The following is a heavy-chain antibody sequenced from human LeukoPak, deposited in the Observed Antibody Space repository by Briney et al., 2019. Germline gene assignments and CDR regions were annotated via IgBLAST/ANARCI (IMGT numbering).Heavy chain of an antibody. D-gene: IGHD6-6*01. CDR2: MSPYTANT. Sequence: ASVKVSCKTSEYSFTDYDINWVRQATGQGLEWMGWMSPYTANTGYAQKFQGRVTITRDTSMTTAYMELSSLTSEDTAVYYCARGGPPGAAQTAFDPWGQGTLVTVSS. J-gene: IGHJ5*02. V-gene: IGHV1-8*03. CDR1: EYSFTDYD. CDR3: ARGGPPGAAQTAFDP.